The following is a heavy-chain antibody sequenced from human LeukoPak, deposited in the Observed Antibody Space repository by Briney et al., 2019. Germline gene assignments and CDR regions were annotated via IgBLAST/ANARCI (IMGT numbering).Heavy chain of an antibody. J-gene: IGHJ6*02. CDR2: IISIFGTT. V-gene: IGHV1-69*13. CDR1: GGTLNTYG. CDR3: ARYNRERSYYYGMDV. Sequence: SVTVSCKASGGTLNTYGISWVRQAPGQGLEWMGLIISIFGTTTYAQKFQGRATITADESTNTAYMELSSLRSEDTAVYYCARYNRERSYYYGMDVWGQGTTVTVSS. D-gene: IGHD1-1*01.